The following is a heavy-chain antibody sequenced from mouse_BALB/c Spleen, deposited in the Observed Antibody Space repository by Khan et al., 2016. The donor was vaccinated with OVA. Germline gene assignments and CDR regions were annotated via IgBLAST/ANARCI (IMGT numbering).Heavy chain of an antibody. D-gene: IGHD1-1*01. V-gene: IGHV1-7*01. CDR3: VNHGSSSAWFTY. CDR1: GYTFTNYW. CDR2: VNPSPGYT. J-gene: IGHJ3*01. Sequence: QVQLKESGAELAKPGASVKMSCQASGYTFTNYWMHWVKQRPGQGLEWIGYVNPSPGYTEYNQKFKDKATLTADKSSSTAYMQLSSLTSEDSAVYYCVNHGSSSAWFTYWGQGTLFTVSA.